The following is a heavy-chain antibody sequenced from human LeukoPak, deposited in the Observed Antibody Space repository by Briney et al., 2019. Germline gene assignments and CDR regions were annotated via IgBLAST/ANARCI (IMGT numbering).Heavy chain of an antibody. J-gene: IGHJ5*02. D-gene: IGHD3-3*01. CDR1: GGSFSGYY. CDR2: INHSGST. Sequence: PSETLSLTCAVYGGSFSGYYWSWIRQPPGKGLEWIGEINHSGSTNYNPSLKSRVTISVDTSKNQFSLKLSSVTAADTAVYYCARGHHYDFWSGCNRFDPWGQGTLVTVSS. V-gene: IGHV4-34*01. CDR3: ARGHHYDFWSGCNRFDP.